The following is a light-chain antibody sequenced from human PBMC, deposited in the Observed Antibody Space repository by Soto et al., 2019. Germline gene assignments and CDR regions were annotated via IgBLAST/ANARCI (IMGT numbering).Light chain of an antibody. CDR3: GSWDSRLSAAV. V-gene: IGLV1-51*01. J-gene: IGLJ2*01. CDR1: TSNIGNNY. Sequence: QSVLTQLPSVSAAPGQKVTISCSGSTSNIGNNYASWYQQLPGKAPRLLIYDSDKRPSGIPDRFSGSKSGTSATLGITGLQTGDEADYYCGSWDSRLSAAVFGGGTQLTVL. CDR2: DSD.